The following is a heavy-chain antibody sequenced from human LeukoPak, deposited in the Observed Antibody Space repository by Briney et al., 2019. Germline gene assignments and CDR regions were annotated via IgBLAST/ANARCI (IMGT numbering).Heavy chain of an antibody. V-gene: IGHV4-34*01. CDR1: GGSFSGYY. D-gene: IGHD3-10*01. CDR3: ARGGIITMPEGDAFDI. J-gene: IGHJ3*02. Sequence: SETLSLTCAVYGGSFSGYYWSWLRQPPGKGLEWIGEINHSGSTNYNPSLKSRVTISVDTSKNQFSLKLSSVTAADTAVYYCARGGIITMPEGDAFDIWGQGTMVTVSS. CDR2: INHSGST.